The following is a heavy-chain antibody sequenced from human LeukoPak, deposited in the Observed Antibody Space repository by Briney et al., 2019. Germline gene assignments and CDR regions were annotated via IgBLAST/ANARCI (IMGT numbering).Heavy chain of an antibody. CDR3: ARTGDLSAFDI. V-gene: IGHV4-61*02. J-gene: IGHJ3*02. CDR2: MYASGST. Sequence: SETLSLTCTVSGGSISSGSYYWSWIRQPAGKGLEWIGRMYASGSTNYNPPLKGRVTISLDTPKNQFSLKLSSVTAADTAVYYCARTGDLSAFDIWGQGTMVTVSS. CDR1: GGSISSGSYY. D-gene: IGHD7-27*01.